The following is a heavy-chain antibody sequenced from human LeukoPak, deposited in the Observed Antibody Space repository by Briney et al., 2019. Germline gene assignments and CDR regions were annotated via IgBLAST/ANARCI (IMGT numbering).Heavy chain of an antibody. J-gene: IGHJ5*02. V-gene: IGHV4-59*01. CDR3: ARDVYSSSSNWFDP. CDR2: IYYSGST. Sequence: SETLSLTCTVSGGSISSYYWSWIRQPPRKGLEWIGYIYYSGSTNYNPSLKSRVTISVDTSKNQFSLKLSSVTAADTAVYYCARDVYSSSSNWFDPWGQGTLVTVSS. CDR1: GGSISSYY. D-gene: IGHD6-13*01.